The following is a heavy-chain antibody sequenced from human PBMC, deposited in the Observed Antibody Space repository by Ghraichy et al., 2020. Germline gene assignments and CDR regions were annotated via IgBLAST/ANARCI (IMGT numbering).Heavy chain of an antibody. CDR1: GFTFSNYW. V-gene: IGHV3-7*03. CDR3: ARENTNNFRVIYGMDV. CDR2: IKQDGSQK. J-gene: IGHJ6*02. Sequence: GESLNISCAASGFTFSNYWMTWVRQAPGKGLEWVANIKQDGSQKYYVDSVKGRFTISRDNAKNSLNLQMNSLRVEDTAIYYCARENTNNFRVIYGMDVWGQGTTVSVSS. D-gene: IGHD2/OR15-2a*01.